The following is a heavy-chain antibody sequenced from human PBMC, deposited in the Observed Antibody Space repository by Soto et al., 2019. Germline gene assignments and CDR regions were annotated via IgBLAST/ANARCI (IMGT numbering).Heavy chain of an antibody. J-gene: IGHJ4*02. D-gene: IGHD6-19*01. CDR1: GGSFSDFY. CDR3: GPRGAVADPRGY. V-gene: IGHV4-34*01. Sequence: LSLTCAVYGGSFSDFYWTWIRQPPGKGLEWIGEINHSGSTNYNPSLKSRVAISVDTSKNQFSLNLTSVTAADTAVYYCGPRGAVADPRGYWGQGTLVTVSS. CDR2: INHSGST.